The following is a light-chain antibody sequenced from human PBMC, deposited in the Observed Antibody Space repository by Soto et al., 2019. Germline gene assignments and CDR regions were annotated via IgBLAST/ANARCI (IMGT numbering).Light chain of an antibody. CDR1: SSDVGSYNL. J-gene: IGLJ1*01. Sequence: QSVLTQPASGSGSPGQWITISCTGTSSDVGSYNLVSWYQQHPGKAPKLMIYEVSKRPSGVSNRFSGSKSGNTASLTISGLQAEDEADYYCCSYAGSSTPLIFGTGTRSPS. CDR2: EVS. CDR3: CSYAGSSTPLI. V-gene: IGLV2-23*02.